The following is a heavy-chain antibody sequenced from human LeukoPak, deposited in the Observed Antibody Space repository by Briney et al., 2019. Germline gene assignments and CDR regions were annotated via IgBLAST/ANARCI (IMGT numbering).Heavy chain of an antibody. CDR3: ARVYYDFWSGYFLDV. CDR2: MNPNSGNT. CDR1: GYTFTSYD. V-gene: IGHV1-8*01. Sequence: GASVKVSCKASGYTFTSYDINWVRQATGQGLEWMGWMNPNSGNTGYAQKFQGRVTMTRNTSISKAYMELSSLRSEDTDVYYCARVYYDFWSGYFLDVWGKGTTVTVSS. D-gene: IGHD3-3*01. J-gene: IGHJ6*04.